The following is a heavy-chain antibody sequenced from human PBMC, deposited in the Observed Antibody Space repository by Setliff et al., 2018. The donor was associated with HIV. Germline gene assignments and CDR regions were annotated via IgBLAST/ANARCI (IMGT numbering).Heavy chain of an antibody. V-gene: IGHV3-11*04. D-gene: IGHD3-22*01. CDR3: AKDPTYYYESSGPYDAFDV. CDR2: IDSSGSTM. Sequence: PGGSLRLSCAASGFTFSDFYMSWIRQAPGKGLEWVSYIDSSGSTMYYADSVKGRFTISRDNAENSLYLQMSSLRAEDTAVYYCAKDPTYYYESSGPYDAFDVWGQGTMVTVSS. J-gene: IGHJ3*01. CDR1: GFTFSDFY.